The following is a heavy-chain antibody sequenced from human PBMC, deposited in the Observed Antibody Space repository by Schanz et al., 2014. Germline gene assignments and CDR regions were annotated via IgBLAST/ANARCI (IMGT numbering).Heavy chain of an antibody. J-gene: IGHJ5*02. CDR2: ISGSGAST. CDR3: ARPALWFGDNCFDP. Sequence: EVQLLESGGGLVEPGGSLRLSCATSGFSFSSYAINWVRQAPGKGLEWVSGISGSGASTYYADSVKGRFTISGDSSKYTVYLQMNSLRAEDTAVYYCARPALWFGDNCFDPWGQGTLVTVSS. CDR1: GFSFSSYA. D-gene: IGHD3-10*01. V-gene: IGHV3-23*01.